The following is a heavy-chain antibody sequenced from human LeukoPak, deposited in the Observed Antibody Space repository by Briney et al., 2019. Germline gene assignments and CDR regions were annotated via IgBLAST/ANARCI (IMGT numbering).Heavy chain of an antibody. Sequence: GGSLRLSCAASGFTFSTSWKQWVRQAPGKGLVWVSRINSDGKSTNYADFVKGRFTISRDNAKNTLYLQMNSLRAEDTAVYYCVRDMGYYDKVWGQGTLVTVSS. CDR2: INSDGKST. CDR3: VRDMGYYDKV. CDR1: GFTFSTSW. J-gene: IGHJ4*02. V-gene: IGHV3-74*01. D-gene: IGHD3-22*01.